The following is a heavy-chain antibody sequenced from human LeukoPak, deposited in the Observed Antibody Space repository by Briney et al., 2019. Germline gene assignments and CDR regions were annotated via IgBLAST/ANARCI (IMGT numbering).Heavy chain of an antibody. Sequence: GGSLRLSCAASGFTFSSYGMHWVRQAPCKGLEWVAVISYDGSNKYYADSVKDRFTISRDNSKNTLYLQMKGLRAEDTAVYYCAKEGLYYYDSSGYTEVYFDYWGQGTLVTVSS. CDR3: AKEGLYYYDSSGYTEVYFDY. J-gene: IGHJ4*02. CDR2: ISYDGSNK. CDR1: GFTFSSYG. D-gene: IGHD3-22*01. V-gene: IGHV3-30*18.